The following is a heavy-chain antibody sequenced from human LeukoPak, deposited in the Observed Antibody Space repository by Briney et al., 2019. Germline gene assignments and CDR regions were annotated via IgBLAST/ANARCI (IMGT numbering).Heavy chain of an antibody. CDR2: INAGNGNT. Sequence: GASVKVSCKASGYTFTSYAMQWVRQAPGQRLEWMGWINAGNGNTKYSQKFQGRVTIARDTSASTAYMELSSLRSEDTAVYYCARDMKAAAGTLRYYYGMDVWGQGTTVTVSS. CDR1: GYTFTSYA. V-gene: IGHV1-3*01. D-gene: IGHD6-13*01. J-gene: IGHJ6*02. CDR3: ARDMKAAAGTLRYYYGMDV.